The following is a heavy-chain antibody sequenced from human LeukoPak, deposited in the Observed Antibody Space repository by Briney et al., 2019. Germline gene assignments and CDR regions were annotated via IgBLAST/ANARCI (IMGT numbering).Heavy chain of an antibody. J-gene: IGHJ6*02. V-gene: IGHV1-18*01. Sequence: GASVKVSCKASGYAFTSYGISWVRQAPGQGLEWMGWISAYSGSTNYAQNLQGRVTMTTDTSTSTAYMELRSLRSDDTAVYYCARASGSGIPPYYYYYGMDVWGQGTTVTVSS. CDR3: ARASGSGIPPYYYYYGMDV. CDR1: GYAFTSYG. D-gene: IGHD3-10*01. CDR2: ISAYSGST.